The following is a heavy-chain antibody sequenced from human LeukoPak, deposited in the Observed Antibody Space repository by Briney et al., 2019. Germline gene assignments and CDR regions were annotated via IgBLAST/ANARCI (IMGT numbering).Heavy chain of an antibody. CDR3: ARHVPRGRSDFDC. J-gene: IGHJ4*02. D-gene: IGHD5-12*01. V-gene: IGHV3-7*01. Sequence: GGSLTLSCAASGFPFSNHWMAWVRQTPGKGPEWVANIDEDGDVKSYAESVKGRFTVSRDNGRASVDLQMNSLRAEDTAIYYCARHVPRGRSDFDCWGQGVLVTVS. CDR1: GFPFSNHW. CDR2: IDEDGDVK.